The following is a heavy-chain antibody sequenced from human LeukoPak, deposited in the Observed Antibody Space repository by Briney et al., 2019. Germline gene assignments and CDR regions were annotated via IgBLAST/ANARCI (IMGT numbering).Heavy chain of an antibody. CDR3: ARGSYPDWNNGEFDY. Sequence: SETLSLTCTVSGGSISSSSYYWGWIRQPPGKGLEWIGSIYYSGSTYYNPSLKTLVTISVDTSKSQFSLKLSSVTAADTAVYYCARGSYPDWNNGEFDYWGQGTLVIVSS. CDR2: IYYSGST. V-gene: IGHV4-39*07. J-gene: IGHJ4*02. CDR1: GGSISSSSYY. D-gene: IGHD1/OR15-1a*01.